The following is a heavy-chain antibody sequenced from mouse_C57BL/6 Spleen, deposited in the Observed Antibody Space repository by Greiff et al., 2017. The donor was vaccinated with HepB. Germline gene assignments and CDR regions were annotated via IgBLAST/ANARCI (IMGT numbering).Heavy chain of an antibody. J-gene: IGHJ3*01. Sequence: VQLQQSDAELVKPGASVKISCKVSGYTFTDHTIHWMKQRPEQGLEWIGYIYPRDGSTKYNEKFKGKATLTADKSSSTAYMQLISLTSEDSAVYFCARAGVYYSNYDWFAYWGQGTLVTVSA. CDR1: GYTFTDHT. V-gene: IGHV1-78*01. CDR3: ARAGVYYSNYDWFAY. CDR2: IYPRDGST. D-gene: IGHD2-5*01.